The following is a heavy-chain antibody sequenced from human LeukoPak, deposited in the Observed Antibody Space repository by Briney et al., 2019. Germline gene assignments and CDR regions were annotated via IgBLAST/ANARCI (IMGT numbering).Heavy chain of an antibody. J-gene: IGHJ2*01. CDR1: GFTFSSYG. D-gene: IGHD1-26*01. Sequence: GRSLRLSCAASGFTFSSYGMHWVRQAPGKGLEWVAVISYDGSNKYYADSVKGRFTISRDNSKNTLYLQMNSLRAEDTDVYYCAKSGGIVGATVDSDWYFDLWGRGTLVTVSS. V-gene: IGHV3-30*18. CDR2: ISYDGSNK. CDR3: AKSGGIVGATVDSDWYFDL.